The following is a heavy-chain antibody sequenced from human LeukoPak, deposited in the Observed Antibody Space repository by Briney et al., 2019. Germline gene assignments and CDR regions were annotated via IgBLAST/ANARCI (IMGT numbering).Heavy chain of an antibody. CDR3: ARDPPDEGIYYDPFDY. D-gene: IGHD3-22*01. CDR1: GGTFSSYA. CDR2: IIPIFGTA. J-gene: IGHJ4*02. Sequence: GSSVKVSCKASGGTFSSYAISWVRQAPGQGLEWMGGIIPIFGTANYAQKFQGRVTMTRDTSTSTVYMELSSLRSEDTAVYYCARDPPDEGIYYDPFDYWGQGTLVTVSS. V-gene: IGHV1-69*05.